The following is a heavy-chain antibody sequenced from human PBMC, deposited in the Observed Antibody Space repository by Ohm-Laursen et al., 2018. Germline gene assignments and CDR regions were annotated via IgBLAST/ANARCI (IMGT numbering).Heavy chain of an antibody. V-gene: IGHV3-48*03. CDR3: ARDGYSYGYDWDY. Sequence: SLRLSCTASGFTFSSYEMNWVRQAPGKGLEWVSYISSSGSIIYYADSVKGRFTISRDNAKNSLYLQMNSLRAEDTAVYYCARDGYSYGYDWDYWGQGTLVTVSS. CDR1: GFTFSSYE. D-gene: IGHD5-18*01. CDR2: ISSSGSII. J-gene: IGHJ4*02.